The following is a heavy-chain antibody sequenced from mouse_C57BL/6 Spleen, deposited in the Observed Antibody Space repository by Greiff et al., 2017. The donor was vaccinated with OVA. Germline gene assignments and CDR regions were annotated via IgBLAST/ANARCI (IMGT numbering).Heavy chain of an antibody. D-gene: IGHD2-3*01. J-gene: IGHJ2*01. CDR3: ARDGYDGYYFDY. CDR2: ISDGGSYT. CDR1: GFTFSSYA. Sequence: EVNVVESGGGLVKPGGSLKLSCAASGFTFSSYAMSWVRQTPEKRLEWVATISDGGSYTSYPDNVKGRFTIARDNAKNNLYLQMSDLKADDTTWYYCARDGYDGYYFDYWGQGTTLTVSS. V-gene: IGHV5-4*03.